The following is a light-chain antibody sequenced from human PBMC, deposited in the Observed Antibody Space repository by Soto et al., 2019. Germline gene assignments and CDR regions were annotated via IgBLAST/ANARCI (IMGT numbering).Light chain of an antibody. Sequence: QSVLTQPASVSGSPGQSITISCTGTSSDIGGYNYVSWYQQHPGKAPKVVIYEVSNRPLGVSNRFSALKSGNTASLIISGPQADDEADYFCSSYRSTTTFGVFGTGTKVTVL. V-gene: IGLV2-14*01. J-gene: IGLJ1*01. CDR2: EVS. CDR3: SSYRSTTTFGV. CDR1: SSDIGGYNY.